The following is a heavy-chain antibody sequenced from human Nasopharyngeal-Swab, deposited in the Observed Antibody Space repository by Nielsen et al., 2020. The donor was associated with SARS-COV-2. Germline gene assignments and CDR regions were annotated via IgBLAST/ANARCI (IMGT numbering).Heavy chain of an antibody. V-gene: IGHV1-24*01. CDR1: GYTLTELS. CDR3: EKGEPTVTTSNWFDP. CDR2: FDPEDGET. D-gene: IGHD4-17*01. J-gene: IGHJ5*02. Sequence: ASVKVSCKVSGYTLTELSMHWVRQAPGKGLEWMGGFDPEDGETIYAQKFQGRVTMTEDTSTDTAYMELSSLRSEEKAVEDGEKGEPTVTTSNWFDPWGQGTLVTVSS.